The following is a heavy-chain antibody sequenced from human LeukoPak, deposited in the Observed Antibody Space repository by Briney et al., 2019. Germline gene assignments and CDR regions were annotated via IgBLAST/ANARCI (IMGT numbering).Heavy chain of an antibody. Sequence: GGSLRLSCAASGFTFSSYSMNWVRQAPAKGLEWVAFIGSRTGNIYYADSVKGRFSISRDNAKDSVYLQMNSLRADDTAVYYSARETEPLDYGDSTNLDYWGQGTLVTVSS. D-gene: IGHD4/OR15-4a*01. CDR1: GFTFSSYS. CDR3: ARETEPLDYGDSTNLDY. V-gene: IGHV3-21*01. J-gene: IGHJ4*02. CDR2: IGSRTGNI.